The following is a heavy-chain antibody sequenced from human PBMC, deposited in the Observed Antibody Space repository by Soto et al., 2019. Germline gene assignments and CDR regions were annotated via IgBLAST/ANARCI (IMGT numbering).Heavy chain of an antibody. D-gene: IGHD3-3*01. V-gene: IGHV3-23*01. Sequence: GGSLRLSCAASGFTFSSYAMSWVRQAPGKGLEWVSAISGSGGSTYYADSVKGRFTISRDNSKNTLYLQMNSLRAEDTAVYYCAKMGDYDFWSGYHGRPIDYWGQGTLVTVSS. CDR3: AKMGDYDFWSGYHGRPIDY. CDR2: ISGSGGST. CDR1: GFTFSSYA. J-gene: IGHJ4*02.